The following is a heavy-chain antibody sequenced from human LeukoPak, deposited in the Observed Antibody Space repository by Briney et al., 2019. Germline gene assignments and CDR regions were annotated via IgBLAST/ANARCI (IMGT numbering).Heavy chain of an antibody. CDR1: GLTFSDYY. V-gene: IGHV3-11*04. D-gene: IGHD6-13*01. CDR2: ISGSGSSI. CDR3: ARRPYSSSWYYFDY. Sequence: PGGSLRLSCTASGLTFSDYYMSWIRQAPGKGLEWVSYISGSGSSIFYADSVKGRFTISRDNAKNSLYLQINSLRAEDTAVYYCARRPYSSSWYYFDYWGQGTLVTVSS. J-gene: IGHJ4*02.